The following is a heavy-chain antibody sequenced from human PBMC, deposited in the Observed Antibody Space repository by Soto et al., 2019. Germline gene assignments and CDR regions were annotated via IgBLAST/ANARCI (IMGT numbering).Heavy chain of an antibody. Sequence: EVQLVESGGALAQPGGSLRLSCAASGFTFSRYSMTWFRQAPGKGLEWVSYIGTTFDYIFYADSVRGRFTISRDNAKNSLYLQRNSLRVEDTAVYYCAREWFGEYFWGQGTLVTVSS. CDR1: GFTFSRYS. J-gene: IGHJ1*01. V-gene: IGHV3-48*01. D-gene: IGHD3-10*01. CDR2: IGTTFDYI. CDR3: AREWFGEYF.